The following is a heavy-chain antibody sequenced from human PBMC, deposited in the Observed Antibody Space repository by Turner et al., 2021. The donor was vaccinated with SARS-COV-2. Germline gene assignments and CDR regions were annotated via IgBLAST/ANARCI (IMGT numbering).Heavy chain of an antibody. Sequence: QVQLVQSGAAVKKPGSSVKVSCKASGGTFSSYPISWVRQAPGQGLEWMGRIIPIVGVANYAQKFQGRVTITADKSTSTAYMELSSLRSEDTAVYYCARINSGGFDYWGQGTLVTVSS. CDR2: IIPIVGVA. D-gene: IGHD3-10*01. V-gene: IGHV1-69*04. CDR1: GGTFSSYP. CDR3: ARINSGGFDY. J-gene: IGHJ4*02.